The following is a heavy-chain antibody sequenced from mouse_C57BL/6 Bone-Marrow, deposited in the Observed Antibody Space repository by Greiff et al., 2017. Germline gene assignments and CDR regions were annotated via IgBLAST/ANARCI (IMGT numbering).Heavy chain of an antibody. J-gene: IGHJ4*01. Sequence: VQLQQPGAELVKPGASVKLSCKASGYTFTSYWMHWVKQRPGQGLEWIGMIHPNSGSTNYNEKFKSKATLTVYKSSSTAYMQLSSLTSEDSAVYYCARRLRRYYAMDYWGQGTSVTVSS. D-gene: IGHD2-2*01. CDR3: ARRLRRYYAMDY. V-gene: IGHV1-64*01. CDR1: GYTFTSYW. CDR2: IHPNSGST.